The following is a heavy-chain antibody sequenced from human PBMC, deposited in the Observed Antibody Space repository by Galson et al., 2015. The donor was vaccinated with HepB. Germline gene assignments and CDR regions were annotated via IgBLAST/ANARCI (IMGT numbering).Heavy chain of an antibody. CDR1: GYSFTDYW. V-gene: IGHV5-51*01. J-gene: IGHJ6*02. CDR3: GRHYCGGATCFRYYYFYGMDV. Sequence: QSGAEVKKPGESLKISCKVSGYSFTDYWIGWVRQMPGKGLEWMGMTYPGDSDIRYSPSFQGQVTISADKSITTAYLQWSSLKASDTAMYYCGRHYCGGATCFRYYYFYGMDVWGQGTTVTVSS. CDR2: TYPGDSDI. D-gene: IGHD2-21*01.